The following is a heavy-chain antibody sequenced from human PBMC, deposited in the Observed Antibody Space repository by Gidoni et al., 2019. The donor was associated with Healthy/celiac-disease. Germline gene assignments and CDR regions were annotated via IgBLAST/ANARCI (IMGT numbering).Heavy chain of an antibody. Sequence: QVQLQESGPGLVKPSETLSLTCTVSGGSISSYYWSWIRQPPGKGLEWIGYIYYSGSTNYNPSLKSRVTISVDTSKNQFSLKLSSVTAADTAVYYCARYDSSGYVVDVWGQGTTVTVSS. V-gene: IGHV4-59*01. CDR2: IYYSGST. CDR3: ARYDSSGYVVDV. CDR1: GGSISSYY. D-gene: IGHD3-22*01. J-gene: IGHJ6*02.